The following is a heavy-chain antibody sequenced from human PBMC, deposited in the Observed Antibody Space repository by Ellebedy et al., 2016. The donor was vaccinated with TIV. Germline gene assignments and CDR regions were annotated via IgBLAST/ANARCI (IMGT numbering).Heavy chain of an antibody. CDR2: IRSSTSSI. CDR3: ARGGAGFDSMNRELSFDS. V-gene: IGHV3-48*02. D-gene: IGHD1-26*01. J-gene: IGHJ4*02. CDR1: GFTFSTYS. Sequence: GESLKISXAASGFTFSTYSMNWVRQAPGKGLEWVAFIRSSTSSISYADSVKGRFTISRDDAENSLYLQMNSLRDEDTAVYYCARGGAGFDSMNRELSFDSWGQGTLVTVSS.